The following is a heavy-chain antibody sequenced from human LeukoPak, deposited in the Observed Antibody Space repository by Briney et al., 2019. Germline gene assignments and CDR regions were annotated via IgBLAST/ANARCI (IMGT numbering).Heavy chain of an antibody. CDR3: ARGPNARQYYYDSSGYYY. Sequence: GASVKVSCKASGYTFTSYGISWVRQAPGQGLEWMGWISAYNGNTNYAQKLQGRVTMTTDTSTSTAYMELRSLRSDDTAVYYCARGPNARQYYYDSSGYYYWGQGTLVTVSS. J-gene: IGHJ4*02. CDR2: ISAYNGNT. D-gene: IGHD3-22*01. V-gene: IGHV1-18*01. CDR1: GYTFTSYG.